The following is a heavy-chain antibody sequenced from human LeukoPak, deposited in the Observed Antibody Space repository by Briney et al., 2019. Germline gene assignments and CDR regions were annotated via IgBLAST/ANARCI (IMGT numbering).Heavy chain of an antibody. J-gene: IGHJ4*02. Sequence: PSETLSLTCAVSGYSISSGYYWGWIRQPPGKGLEWIGSIYHSGSTYYNPSLKSRVTISVETSKNQFSLNLSSVTAADTAVYYCARLAGGRSGYFDYWGQGTLVTVSS. CDR3: ARLAGGRSGYFDY. V-gene: IGHV4-38-2*01. CDR2: IYHSGST. D-gene: IGHD3-10*01. CDR1: GYSISSGYY.